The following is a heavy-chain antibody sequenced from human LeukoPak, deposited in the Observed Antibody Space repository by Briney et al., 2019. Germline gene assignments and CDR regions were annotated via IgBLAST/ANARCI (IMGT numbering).Heavy chain of an antibody. V-gene: IGHV3-11*06. CDR3: ARGLGSGWQDC. J-gene: IGHJ4*02. Sequence: SVKGRFTISRDNAKNSLYLQMNSLRGVDTAVYYCARGLGSGWQDCWGQGTLVTVSS. D-gene: IGHD6-19*01.